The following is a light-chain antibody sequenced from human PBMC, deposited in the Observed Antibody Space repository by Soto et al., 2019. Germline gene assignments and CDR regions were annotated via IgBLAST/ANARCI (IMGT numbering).Light chain of an antibody. Sequence: DNPLTQSPSSLSASVGDRVTITCRARHSINDWLAWYQQKPGKAPKPLIYDASSLEGGVPSRFSGGGSGTEFSLIINGLQPEDFATYYCQQYHGFWFGQGTKVEIE. CDR1: HSINDW. V-gene: IGKV1-5*01. J-gene: IGKJ1*01. CDR2: DAS. CDR3: QQYHGFW.